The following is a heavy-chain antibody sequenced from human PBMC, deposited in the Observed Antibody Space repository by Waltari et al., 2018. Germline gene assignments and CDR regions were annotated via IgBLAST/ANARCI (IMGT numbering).Heavy chain of an antibody. Sequence: QVQLQASGAGLVQPSETLSLPCTLSGGSLNTYHSSWFRQPPGKGLEWIAYIYYTGSTNYNPSLRGRVTMSLDTSKNQFSLNLSAVTAADTAFYCCARGEMANWVYFDYWGQGTLVTVSS. V-gene: IGHV4-59*08. D-gene: IGHD1-1*01. CDR1: GGSLNTYH. CDR2: IYYTGST. J-gene: IGHJ4*02. CDR3: ARGEMANWVYFDY.